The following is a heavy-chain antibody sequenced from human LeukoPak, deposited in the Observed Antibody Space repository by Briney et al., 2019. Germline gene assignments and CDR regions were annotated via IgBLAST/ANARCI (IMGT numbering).Heavy chain of an antibody. Sequence: GGSLRLSCAASGFTFSIYTMNWVRQAPGKGLEWISYISTNSGTIWYADSVKGRFSISRDNAKNSLFLHMNSLRAEDTAVYYCARDNMFHLDYWGQGILVTVSS. J-gene: IGHJ4*02. V-gene: IGHV3-48*01. CDR3: ARDNMFHLDY. CDR2: ISTNSGTI. D-gene: IGHD3-10*02. CDR1: GFTFSIYT.